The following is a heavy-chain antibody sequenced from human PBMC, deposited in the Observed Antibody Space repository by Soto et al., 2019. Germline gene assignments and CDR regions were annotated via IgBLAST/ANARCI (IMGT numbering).Heavy chain of an antibody. J-gene: IGHJ4*02. V-gene: IGHV4-39*01. CDR2: ISHDGRM. D-gene: IGHD5-12*01. CDR1: GGTVLRGDLF. Sequence: SETLSLTCTVSGGTVLRGDLFWAWIRQSPGRGLEWIGSISHDGRMYYNPSLKSRLTISMDTSKSQFALTLNSVTAADTAFYYCVRQMATHGEWAFDQWGQGTLVTVSS. CDR3: VRQMATHGEWAFDQ.